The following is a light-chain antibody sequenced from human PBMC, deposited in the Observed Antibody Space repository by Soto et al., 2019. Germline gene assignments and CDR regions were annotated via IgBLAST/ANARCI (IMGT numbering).Light chain of an antibody. CDR3: HQYISSPWT. V-gene: IGKV3-20*01. J-gene: IGKJ3*01. CDR1: RRVDSKY. CDR2: ATS. Sequence: IVLTQSPGTLSLSPGERATLSCRASRRVDSKYLAWYRQKPGQAPRLLIYATSSRATGIADRFSGSGSETDFTLTISRLEPEDFAVYFCHQYISSPWTFGPGTKVEIK.